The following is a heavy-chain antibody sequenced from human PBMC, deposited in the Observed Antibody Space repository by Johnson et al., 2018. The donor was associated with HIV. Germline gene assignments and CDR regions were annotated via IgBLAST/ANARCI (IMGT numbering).Heavy chain of an antibody. CDR1: GFTFSSYW. CDR2: IKQDGSEK. V-gene: IGHV3-7*01. CDR3: ARDLRPPTRTFDL. Sequence: EVQLVQSGGGLVQPGGSLRLSCAASGFTFSSYWMSWVRQAPGKGLEWVANIKQDGSEKYYVDSVKGRFTISRDNAKNSLYLQMNSLRDEDTAVYYCARDLRPPTRTFDLWGQGTMVTVSS. J-gene: IGHJ3*01. D-gene: IGHD5/OR15-5a*01.